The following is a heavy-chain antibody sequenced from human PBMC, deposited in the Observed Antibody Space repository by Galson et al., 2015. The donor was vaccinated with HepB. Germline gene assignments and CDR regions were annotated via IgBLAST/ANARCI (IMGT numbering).Heavy chain of an antibody. Sequence: SLRLSCAASGFTFSSYAMHWVRQAPGKGLEWVAVISYDGSNKYYADSVKGRFTISRDNSKNTLYLQMNSLRAEDTAVYYCAREGYGDSDAFDIWGQGTMVTVSS. CDR3: AREGYGDSDAFDI. CDR2: ISYDGSNK. CDR1: GFTFSSYA. D-gene: IGHD4-17*01. V-gene: IGHV3-30*04. J-gene: IGHJ3*02.